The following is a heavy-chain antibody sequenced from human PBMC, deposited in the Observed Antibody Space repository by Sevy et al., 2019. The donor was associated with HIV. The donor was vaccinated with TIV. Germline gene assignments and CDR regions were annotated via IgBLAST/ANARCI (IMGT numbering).Heavy chain of an antibody. D-gene: IGHD3-3*01. CDR2: INGDGNSP. Sequence: GGSLRLSCEVSGFTFSKYWMHWVRQAPGKGLVWVSRINGDGNSPIYADSVQGRFTISRDNAKNTLFLQMNSLRVEDTVIYYCAREGVDFWSGPVDYYYGMDVWGQGTTVTVSS. CDR1: GFTFSKYW. V-gene: IGHV3-74*01. CDR3: AREGVDFWSGPVDYYYGMDV. J-gene: IGHJ6*02.